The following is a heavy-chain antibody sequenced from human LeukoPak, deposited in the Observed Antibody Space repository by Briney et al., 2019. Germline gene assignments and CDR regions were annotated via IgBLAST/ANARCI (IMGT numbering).Heavy chain of an antibody. CDR1: VYTFTGYY. J-gene: IGHJ5*02. V-gene: IGHV1-2*02. D-gene: IGHD3-22*01. CDR2: INPNSGGT. Sequence: GASVKVSCKASVYTFTGYYMHWVRQAPGQGLEWMGWINPNSGGTNYAQKFQGRVTMTRDTSISTAYMELSRLRSDDTAVYYCARDLGYYDSSGYTDPWGQGTLVTVSS. CDR3: ARDLGYYDSSGYTDP.